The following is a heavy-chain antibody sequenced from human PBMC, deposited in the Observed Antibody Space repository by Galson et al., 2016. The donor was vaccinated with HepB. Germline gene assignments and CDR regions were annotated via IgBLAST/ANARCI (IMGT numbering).Heavy chain of an antibody. V-gene: IGHV3-11*01. CDR1: GSIFSDYY. Sequence: SLRLSCAASGSIFSDYYMSWSRQAPGKGLEWISYISSRGATIYYADSVKGRFTISRDNAKNLLYLQMNSLRAEDMAVYYCARENRDLMDAFDIWGQGTMVTVSS. CDR2: ISSRGATI. CDR3: ARENRDLMDAFDI. J-gene: IGHJ3*02.